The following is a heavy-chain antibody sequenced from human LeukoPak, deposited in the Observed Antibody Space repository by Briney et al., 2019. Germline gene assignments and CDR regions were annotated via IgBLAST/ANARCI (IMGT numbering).Heavy chain of an antibody. Sequence: GGSLRLSCVASGLTFNNYWMHWVRQAPGKGLVWVSRIRTDGLETSYADSVKGRFTVSRDNAKNILYLQMNSLRAEDTAVYYCARPRGLRYFDWLLNWGQGTLVTVSS. J-gene: IGHJ4*02. CDR1: GLTFNNYW. CDR3: ARPRGLRYFDWLLN. D-gene: IGHD3-9*01. V-gene: IGHV3-74*01. CDR2: IRTDGLET.